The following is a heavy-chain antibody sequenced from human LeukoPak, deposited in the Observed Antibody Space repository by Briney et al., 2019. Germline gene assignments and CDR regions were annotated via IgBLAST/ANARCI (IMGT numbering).Heavy chain of an antibody. CDR2: ISPNSGDT. D-gene: IGHD5-18*01. CDR3: ARVGYKYADF. J-gene: IGHJ4*02. Sequence: ASVKVACKASGYTFTAYDIHWMRQSPRQGLEWLGWISPNSGDTNYAQNFQGRVTMTSDSSISTVFMELSRLSSGDTAVYFCARVGYKYADFWGQGSQVTASS. CDR1: GYTFTAYD. V-gene: IGHV1-2*02.